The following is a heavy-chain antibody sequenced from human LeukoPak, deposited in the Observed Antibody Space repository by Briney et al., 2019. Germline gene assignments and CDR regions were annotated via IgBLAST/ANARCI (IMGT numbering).Heavy chain of an antibody. CDR3: AKDRGRWELLDAFDI. V-gene: IGHV3-7*03. D-gene: IGHD1-26*01. CDR2: INQDGSAK. Sequence: PGGSLRLSCAASGFTFSDYWMNWVRQAPGKGLEWVANINQDGSAKYYVDSVKGRFTFSRDNAKNSLYLQMNSLRAEDTALYYCAKDRGRWELLDAFDIWGQGTMVTVSS. CDR1: GFTFSDYW. J-gene: IGHJ3*02.